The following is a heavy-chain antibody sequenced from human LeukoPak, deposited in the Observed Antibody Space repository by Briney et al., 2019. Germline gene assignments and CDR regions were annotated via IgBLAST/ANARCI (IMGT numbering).Heavy chain of an antibody. D-gene: IGHD3-3*01. CDR3: ARVENFWSGYYYYYGIDL. CDR2: IYYSGST. Sequence: SETLSLTCTVSGGPISGYYWSWIRQPPGKGLEWIGYIYYSGSTNYNPSVKSRVTISVVPSKNQFSLELSSVPAADTAVYYCARVENFWSGYYYYYGIDLWGQGTTVAVSS. J-gene: IGHJ6*02. V-gene: IGHV4-59*01. CDR1: GGPISGYY.